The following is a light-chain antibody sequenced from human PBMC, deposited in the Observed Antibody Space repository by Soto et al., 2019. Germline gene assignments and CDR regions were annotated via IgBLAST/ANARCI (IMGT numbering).Light chain of an antibody. CDR2: SNN. V-gene: IGLV1-44*01. Sequence: QSVLTQPPSASGTPGQRVTISCSGSSSNIGSNTVNWYHQLPGTAPKFLIYSNNQRPSGVPARFFGSTSGTSASLAISGLQSEDEADYYCAAWDDSLNGHLVFGGGTKVTVL. CDR3: AAWDDSLNGHLV. J-gene: IGLJ3*02. CDR1: SSNIGSNT.